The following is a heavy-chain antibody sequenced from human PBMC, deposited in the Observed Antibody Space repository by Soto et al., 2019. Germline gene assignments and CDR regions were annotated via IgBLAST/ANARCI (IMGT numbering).Heavy chain of an antibody. J-gene: IGHJ4*02. V-gene: IGHV4-34*01. CDR1: GGSFSGYY. CDR2: INHSGST. Sequence: SETLSLTCAVYGGSFSGYYWSWIRQPPGKWLEWIGEINHSGSTNYNPSLKSRVTISVDTSKNQFSLKLSSVTAADTAVYYCARGTDYYDSSGYGYYFDYWGQGXLVTVYS. D-gene: IGHD3-22*01. CDR3: ARGTDYYDSSGYGYYFDY.